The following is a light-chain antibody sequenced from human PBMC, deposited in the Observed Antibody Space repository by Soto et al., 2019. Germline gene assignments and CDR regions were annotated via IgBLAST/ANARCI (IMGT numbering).Light chain of an antibody. V-gene: IGKV3-11*01. CDR2: DAS. CDR1: QSVSNY. Sequence: EIVLTQSPATLSWSPGERATLSCRASQSVSNYLAWYQQKPGQAPRLLIYDASNTATGIPARFSGSGSGTHFTLTISSLEPEDFAVYYCHQRSIWPPFTFGGGTKVEIK. J-gene: IGKJ4*01. CDR3: HQRSIWPPFT.